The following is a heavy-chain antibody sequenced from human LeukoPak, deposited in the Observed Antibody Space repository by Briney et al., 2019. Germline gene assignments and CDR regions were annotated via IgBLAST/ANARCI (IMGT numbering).Heavy chain of an antibody. CDR2: IIPIFGTA. D-gene: IGHD3-3*02. V-gene: IGHV1-69*05. J-gene: IGHJ6*03. Sequence: ASVKVSCKASGGTLSSYAISWVRQAPGQGLEWMGGIIPIFGTANYAQKFQGRVTITTDESTSTAYMELSSLRSEDTAVYYCARDSFEGDYYYYMDVWGKGTTVTVSS. CDR3: ARDSFEGDYYYYMDV. CDR1: GGTLSSYA.